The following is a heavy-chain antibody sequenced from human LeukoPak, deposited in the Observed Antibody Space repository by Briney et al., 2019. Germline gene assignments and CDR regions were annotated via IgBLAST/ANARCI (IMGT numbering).Heavy chain of an antibody. J-gene: IGHJ5*02. CDR2: LRSDGSKK. D-gene: IGHD3-16*01. CDR1: GFIFNRYD. V-gene: IGHV3-30*02. CDR3: ARDRISTFGGGVPWFDP. Sequence: PGGSLRLSCAASGFIFNRYDMHWVRRAPGKGLEWVAFLRSDGSKKYYADSVKGRFTVSRDNSKDTAYLQMNSLRIEDTAMYYCARDRISTFGGGVPWFDPWGQGTLVTVSS.